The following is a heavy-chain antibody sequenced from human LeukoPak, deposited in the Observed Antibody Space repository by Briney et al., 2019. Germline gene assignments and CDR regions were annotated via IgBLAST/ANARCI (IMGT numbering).Heavy chain of an antibody. V-gene: IGHV3-23*01. D-gene: IGHD2-2*01. CDR3: AKDILVVPAATDAFDI. CDR2: ISGSGGST. J-gene: IGHJ3*02. CDR1: GFTFSSYA. Sequence: GGSLRLSCAASGFTFSSYAMSWVRQAPGKGLEWVSAISGSGGSTYYADSVKGRFTISRDNSKNTLYLQMNSLRAEDTAVYYCAKDILVVPAATDAFDIWGQGTMVTVSS.